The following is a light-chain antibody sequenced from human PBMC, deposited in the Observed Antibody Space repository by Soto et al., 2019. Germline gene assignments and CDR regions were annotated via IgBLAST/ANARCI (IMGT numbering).Light chain of an antibody. CDR2: ATS. CDR3: QQYGSSPIT. CDR1: QSVDSNF. J-gene: IGKJ5*01. Sequence: EIVLTQSPGTLSLSPGERATLSCRANQSVDSNFLAWNQQKPGQAPRLLIYATSTRATGIPDRFSGSGSGTDFTLTISRLEPEDFAVYYCQQYGSSPITFGQGTLLEI. V-gene: IGKV3-20*01.